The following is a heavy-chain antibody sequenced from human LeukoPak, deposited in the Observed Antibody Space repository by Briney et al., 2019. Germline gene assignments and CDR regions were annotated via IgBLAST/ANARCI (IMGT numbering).Heavy chain of an antibody. D-gene: IGHD5-18*01. CDR2: IMSSSGRTI. CDR3: ARSGYSLYFDS. J-gene: IGHJ4*02. V-gene: IGHV3-48*03. Sequence: GGSLRLSCAASGFSFRMYEMNWVRQAPGKGLEWISYIMSSSGRTIYYADSVKGRFTISRDNAKNALYLQMNSLRVEDTAIYYCARSGYSLYFDSWGQGTLVTVSS. CDR1: GFSFRMYE.